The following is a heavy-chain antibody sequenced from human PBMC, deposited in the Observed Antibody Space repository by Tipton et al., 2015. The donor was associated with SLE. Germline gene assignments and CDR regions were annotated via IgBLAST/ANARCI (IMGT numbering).Heavy chain of an antibody. V-gene: IGHV5-51*01. Sequence: SPSFQGQVTISADKSISTAYLQWSSLKASDTAMYYCARGTSIAAPAFHFWGQGTLVTVSS. J-gene: IGHJ4*02. D-gene: IGHD6-13*01. CDR3: ARGTSIAAPAFHF.